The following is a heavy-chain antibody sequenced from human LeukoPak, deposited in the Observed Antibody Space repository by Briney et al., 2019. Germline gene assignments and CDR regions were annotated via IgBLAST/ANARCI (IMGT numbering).Heavy chain of an antibody. D-gene: IGHD3-9*01. J-gene: IGHJ4*02. CDR2: INPNSGGT. CDR3: ARAPYYDILTGYYMAFDY. V-gene: IGHV1-2*02. Sequence: ASVKVSCKASGYTFTGYYMHWVRQAPGQGLEWMGWINPNSGGTNYAQKFQGRVTMTRDTSISTAYMELSRLRSDDTAVYYCARAPYYDILTGYYMAFDYWGQGTLVTVSS. CDR1: GYTFTGYY.